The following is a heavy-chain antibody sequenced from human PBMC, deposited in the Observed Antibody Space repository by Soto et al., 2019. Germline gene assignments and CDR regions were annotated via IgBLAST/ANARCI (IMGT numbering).Heavy chain of an antibody. CDR3: ARDQNYIAAYFFDS. D-gene: IGHD6-13*01. Sequence: PWGSLRLSCAASGFIFSSYAMHWVRQAPGKGLEWVTVISYDGNDKHYADSVKGRFTISRDNSKNTLFLEMNSLRAEDTAVYYCARDQNYIAAYFFDSWGQGTLVTVSS. CDR2: ISYDGNDK. V-gene: IGHV3-30-3*01. CDR1: GFIFSSYA. J-gene: IGHJ4*02.